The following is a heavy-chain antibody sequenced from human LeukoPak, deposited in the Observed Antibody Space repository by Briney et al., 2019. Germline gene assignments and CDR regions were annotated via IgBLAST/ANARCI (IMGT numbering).Heavy chain of an antibody. J-gene: IGHJ3*02. CDR1: GYTFSKYW. Sequence: GESLKISCQASGYTFSKYWIAWVRQMPGKGLEWMGIIYPDDSDTRYSPSFQGRVTISADKSISTAYLQWSGLKASDTAMYHCARQNYYDSSASYNAFDIWGQGTMVTVSS. CDR3: ARQNYYDSSASYNAFDI. CDR2: IYPDDSDT. V-gene: IGHV5-51*01. D-gene: IGHD3-22*01.